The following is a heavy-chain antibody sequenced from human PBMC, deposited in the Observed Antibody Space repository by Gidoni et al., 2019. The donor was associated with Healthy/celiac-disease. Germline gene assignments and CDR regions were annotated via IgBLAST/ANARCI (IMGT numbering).Heavy chain of an antibody. J-gene: IGHJ2*01. CDR3: AKDRGDYGDYWYFDL. CDR1: GFTFDDYA. CDR2: ISWNSGSI. D-gene: IGHD4-17*01. V-gene: IGHV3-9*01. Sequence: EVQLVESGGGLVQPGRSLRPSCAASGFTFDDYAMHWVRQAPGKGLEWVSGISWNSGSIGYADSVKGRFTISRDNAKNSLYLQMNSLRAEDTALYYCAKDRGDYGDYWYFDLWGRGTLVTVSS.